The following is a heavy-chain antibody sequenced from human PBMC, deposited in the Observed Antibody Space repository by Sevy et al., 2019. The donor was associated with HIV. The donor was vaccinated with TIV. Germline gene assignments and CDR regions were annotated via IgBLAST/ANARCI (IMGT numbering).Heavy chain of an antibody. V-gene: IGHV3-30*02. CDR3: VKGPHPAVTTSYALDV. CDR1: GFTFKSYG. D-gene: IGHD4-17*01. J-gene: IGHJ6*02. Sequence: GGSLRLSCAASGFTFKSYGMHWVRQAPGKGLEWVTFIRNDGSTKYYADSVRGRFTASRDNSKNTLYLHMNSLRPEDTAVHYCVKGPHPAVTTSYALDVWGQGTTVTVSS. CDR2: IRNDGSTK.